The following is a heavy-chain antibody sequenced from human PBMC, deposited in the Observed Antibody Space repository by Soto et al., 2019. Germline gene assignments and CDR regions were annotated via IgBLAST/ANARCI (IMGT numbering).Heavy chain of an antibody. CDR3: ARGSNPGGGFDY. CDR1: GFTFSSYS. CDR2: ISSSSSYI. V-gene: IGHV3-21*01. J-gene: IGHJ4*02. Sequence: PGGSLRLSCAASGFTFSSYSMNWVRQAPGKGLEWVSSISSSSSYIYYADSVKGRFTISRDNAKNSLYLQMNSLRAEDTAVYYCARGSNPGGGFDYWGQGTLVTVS. D-gene: IGHD4-4*01.